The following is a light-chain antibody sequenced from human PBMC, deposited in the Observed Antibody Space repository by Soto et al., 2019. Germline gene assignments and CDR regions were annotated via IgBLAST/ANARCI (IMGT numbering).Light chain of an antibody. Sequence: PAYGTVSPGESITISCTGTGSDVGAYNYVSWYQQHPAKAPKLMIYDVSNRPSGVSDRFSGSKSGNTASLTISGLQAEDEADYYCYAYTSSSTYVFGSGTKVTVL. V-gene: IGLV2-14*01. CDR3: YAYTSSSTYV. CDR2: DVS. CDR1: GSDVGAYNY. J-gene: IGLJ1*01.